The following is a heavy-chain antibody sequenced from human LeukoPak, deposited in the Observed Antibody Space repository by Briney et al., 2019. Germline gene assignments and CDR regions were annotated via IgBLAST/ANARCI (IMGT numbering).Heavy chain of an antibody. CDR3: ARGRAGLASLRGTTVAPHGAFDI. CDR2: ISDSGNT. J-gene: IGHJ3*02. CDR1: GGSISSRSYY. V-gene: IGHV4-39*07. Sequence: ASETLSLTCTVSGGSISSRSYYWGWIRQPPGKGLEWIGKISDSGNTYYNPSLKSRVTISVDTSKNQFSLKLSSVTAADTAVYYCARGRAGLASLRGTTVAPHGAFDIWGQGTMVTVSS. D-gene: IGHD4-23*01.